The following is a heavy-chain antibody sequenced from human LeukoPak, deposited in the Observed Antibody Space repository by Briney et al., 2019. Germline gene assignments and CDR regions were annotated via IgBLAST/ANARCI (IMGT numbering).Heavy chain of an antibody. D-gene: IGHD3-3*01. CDR3: ARDSGEDFWSGYHYFDY. J-gene: IGHJ4*02. V-gene: IGHV1-18*01. CDR2: ISAYNGNT. CDR1: GYTFTSYV. Sequence: ASVKVSCKASGYTFTSYVISWVRQAPGQGLEWMGWISAYNGNTNYAQKLQGRVTMTTDTSTSTAYMELRSLRSDDTAVYYCARDSGEDFWSGYHYFDYWGQGTLVTVSS.